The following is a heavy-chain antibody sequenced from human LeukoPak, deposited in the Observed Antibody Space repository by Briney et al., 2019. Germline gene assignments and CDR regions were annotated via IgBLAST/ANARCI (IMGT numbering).Heavy chain of an antibody. CDR2: ISGSGGST. Sequence: TGGSLRLSSAASGFTFSSYGMSWVRQAPGKGRECVSAISGSGGSTYYADSVKGRFTISRDNTKNTLYLQKNSLRAEDTAVYYCAKRPRGATGYYYYMDIWGKGTTVTISS. V-gene: IGHV3-23*01. CDR1: GFTFSSYG. J-gene: IGHJ6*03. CDR3: AKRPRGATGYYYYMDI. D-gene: IGHD1-14*01.